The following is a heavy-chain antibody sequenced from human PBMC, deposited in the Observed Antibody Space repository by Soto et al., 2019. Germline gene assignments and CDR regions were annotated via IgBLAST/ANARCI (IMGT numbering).Heavy chain of an antibody. CDR1: GGTFSSYA. D-gene: IGHD3-10*01. V-gene: IGHV1-69*06. CDR2: IIPIFGTA. J-gene: IGHJ4*02. CDR3: ARLFRGRSGTYNY. Sequence: SVKVSCKASGGTFSSYAISWVRQAPGQGLEWMGGIIPIFGTANYAQKFQGRVTITADKSTSTAYMELSSLRSEDTAVYYCARLFRGRSGTYNYWGQGTLVTVSS.